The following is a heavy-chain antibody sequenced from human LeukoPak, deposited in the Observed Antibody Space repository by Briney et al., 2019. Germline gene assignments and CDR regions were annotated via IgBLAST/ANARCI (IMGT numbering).Heavy chain of an antibody. CDR3: ASDFPDSSGYYPLGY. Sequence: SETLSLTCTVSGDSISSSHWSWIRQPPGKGLEWIGYIYYSGSTNYNPSLKSRVTMSVDTSKNQFSLKLSSVTAADTAVYYCASDFPDSSGYYPLGYWGQGTLVTVSS. D-gene: IGHD3-22*01. CDR2: IYYSGST. V-gene: IGHV4-59*01. CDR1: GDSISSSH. J-gene: IGHJ4*02.